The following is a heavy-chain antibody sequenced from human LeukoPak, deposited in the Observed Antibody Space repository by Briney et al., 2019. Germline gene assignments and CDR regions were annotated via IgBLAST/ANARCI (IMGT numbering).Heavy chain of an antibody. CDR3: AKPTSRTDAFDI. Sequence: GGSLRLSCAASGFTFSSYGMHWVRQAPGKGLEWVAVISYDGSNKYYADSVKGRFTISRDNSKNTLYLQMNSLRAEDTAVYYWAKPTSRTDAFDIWGQGTMVTVSS. CDR1: GFTFSSYG. V-gene: IGHV3-30*18. D-gene: IGHD1-1*01. CDR2: ISYDGSNK. J-gene: IGHJ3*02.